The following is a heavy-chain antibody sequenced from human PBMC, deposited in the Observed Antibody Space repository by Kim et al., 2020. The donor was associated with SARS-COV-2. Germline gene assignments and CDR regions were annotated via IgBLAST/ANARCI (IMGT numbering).Heavy chain of an antibody. J-gene: IGHJ4*02. Sequence: ASVKVSCKASGYTFIDYYLHWVRQAPGQGLEWMGRMNPNTGGTNYAQKFQGRVTMTRDTSVSTAYMELGSLRSDDTAVYYCGRDLRHYDVLTGYSSPYFDYRGQGALVTVCS. CDR3: GRDLRHYDVLTGYSSPYFDY. CDR2: MNPNTGGT. D-gene: IGHD3-9*01. CDR1: GYTFIDYY. V-gene: IGHV1-2*06.